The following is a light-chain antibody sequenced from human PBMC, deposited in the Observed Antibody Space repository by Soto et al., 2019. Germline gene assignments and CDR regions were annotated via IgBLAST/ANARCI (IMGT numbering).Light chain of an antibody. CDR3: QQYGNPPPYS. J-gene: IGKJ2*03. CDR2: GAS. Sequence: EIVLTQSPGTLSLSPGERATLSCRASQSVSRSLLAWYQQKPGQAPRLLIYGASTRATGTADRFSGSGSGTDFTLTISRLVPEDFAGYYCQQYGNPPPYSFGQGTKVDIK. CDR1: QSVSRSL. V-gene: IGKV3-20*01.